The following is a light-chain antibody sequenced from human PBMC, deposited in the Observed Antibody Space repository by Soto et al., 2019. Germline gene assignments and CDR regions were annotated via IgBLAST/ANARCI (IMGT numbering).Light chain of an antibody. J-gene: IGKJ4*01. CDR2: GAS. V-gene: IGKV3-15*01. Sequence: EIVMTQSPATLSVSPGERATLSCRASQSVGAKLAWYQQTAGQAPRLLIYGASTRASGVSDRFSGSGSGTEYTLTISSLQSEDFAVYYCQQYNNPLTFGGGTKVDIK. CDR1: QSVGAK. CDR3: QQYNNPLT.